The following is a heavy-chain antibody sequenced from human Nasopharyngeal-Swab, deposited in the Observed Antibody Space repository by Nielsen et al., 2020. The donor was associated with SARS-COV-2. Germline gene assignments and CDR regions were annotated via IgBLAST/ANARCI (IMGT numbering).Heavy chain of an antibody. J-gene: IGHJ4*02. CDR3: AKRPVGGSDWPLDY. D-gene: IGHD6-19*01. V-gene: IGHV3-23*01. Sequence: VRQAPGKGLEWVSSITSRGDDTYYADSVKGRFTISRDNSRDTVYLQMSSLRAEDTAIYYCAKRPVGGSDWPLDYWGQGTLVTVSS. CDR2: ITSRGDDT.